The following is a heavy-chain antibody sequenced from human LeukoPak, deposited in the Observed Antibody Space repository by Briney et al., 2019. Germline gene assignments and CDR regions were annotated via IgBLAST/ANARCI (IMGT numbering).Heavy chain of an antibody. V-gene: IGHV4-31*03. CDR1: GGSISSGGYY. D-gene: IGHD6-13*01. CDR3: ARARSAAGNFDF. CDR2: IYYSGST. J-gene: IGHJ4*02. Sequence: KPSETLSLTCTVSGGSISSGGYYWRWIRQHPGKGLEWIGYIYYSGSTYYNPSLRSRVTISADTSKNQFSLKLSSVTAADTAVYLCARARSAAGNFDFWGQGTLVTVPS.